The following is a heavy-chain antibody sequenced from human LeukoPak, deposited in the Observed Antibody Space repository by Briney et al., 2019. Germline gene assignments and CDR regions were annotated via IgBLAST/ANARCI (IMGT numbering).Heavy chain of an antibody. J-gene: IGHJ5*02. D-gene: IGHD6-6*01. V-gene: IGHV4-59*01. CDR2: IYYSGST. CDR1: GGSINSNY. Sequence: PSETLSLTCTVSGGSINSNYWSWIRQPPGRGLEWIGYIYYSGSTNYNPSLKSRVTISVDTSKNQFSLKLSSVTAADTAVYYCAREFYSSSSEWFDPWGQGTLVTASS. CDR3: AREFYSSSSEWFDP.